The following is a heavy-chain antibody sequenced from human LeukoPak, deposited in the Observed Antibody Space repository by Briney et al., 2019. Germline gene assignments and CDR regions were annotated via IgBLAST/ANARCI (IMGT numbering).Heavy chain of an antibody. J-gene: IGHJ4*02. CDR1: GYTFTSYG. D-gene: IGHD2-8*01. V-gene: IGHV1-18*01. CDR3: ARLGDRYCTNGVCYMGPPRLMEDY. CDR2: ISAYNGNT. Sequence: ASVKVSCKASGYTFTSYGISWVRQAPGQGLEWMGWISAYNGNTNYAQKLQGRVTMTTDTSTSTAYMELRSLRSDDTAVYYCARLGDRYCTNGVCYMGPPRLMEDYWGQGTLVTVSS.